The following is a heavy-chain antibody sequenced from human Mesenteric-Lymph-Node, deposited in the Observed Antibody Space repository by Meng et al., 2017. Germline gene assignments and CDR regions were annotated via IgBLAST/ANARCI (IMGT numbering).Heavy chain of an antibody. V-gene: IGHV3-23*01. D-gene: IGHD5-12*01. CDR1: GFTFSSYA. CDR3: AKDRRRLREFDY. J-gene: IGHJ4*02. CDR2: ISGSGGST. Sequence: GESLKISCAASGFTFSSYAMSWVRQAPGKGLEWVSAISGSGGSTYYADSVKGRFTISRDNSKNTLYLQMNSLRAEDTAVYYCAKDRRRLREFDYWGQGTLVTVSS.